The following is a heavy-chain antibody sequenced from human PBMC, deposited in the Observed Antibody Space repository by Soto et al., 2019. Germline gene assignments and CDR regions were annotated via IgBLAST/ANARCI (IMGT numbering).Heavy chain of an antibody. V-gene: IGHV4-39*01. D-gene: IGHD6-19*01. CDR2: IYYSGST. Sequence: SETLCLPCTVSGGTISSSSYYWGCIRKHPGKGLEWIGYIYYSGSTYYNPSLKSRVTISVDTSKNQFSLKLSSVTAADTAVYYCASSSSGWEYYFDYWGQGTLVTVSS. CDR3: ASSSSGWEYYFDY. CDR1: GGTISSSSYY. J-gene: IGHJ4*02.